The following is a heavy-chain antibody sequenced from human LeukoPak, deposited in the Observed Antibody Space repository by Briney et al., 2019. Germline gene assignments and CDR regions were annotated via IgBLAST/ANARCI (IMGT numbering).Heavy chain of an antibody. CDR2: IKSDGITI. V-gene: IGHV3-74*01. J-gene: IGHJ4*02. D-gene: IGHD1-20*01. CDR3: LRDLNWSLDQ. CDR1: GFTFSNYM. Sequence: GGSLRLSCAASGFTFSNYMMHWVRQAPGKGLVWVSRIKSDGITITYADSVKGRFTTSRDNAKNTLYLQMNSLRAEDTAVYYCLRDLNWSLDQWGQGTLVTVSS.